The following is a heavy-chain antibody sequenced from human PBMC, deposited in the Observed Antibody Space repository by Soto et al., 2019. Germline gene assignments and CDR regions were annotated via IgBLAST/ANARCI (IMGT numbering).Heavy chain of an antibody. J-gene: IGHJ4*02. Sequence: SETLSLTCAVYGGSFSGYYWSWIRQPPGKGLEWIGEINHSGSTNYNPSLKSRVTISVDTSKNQFSLKLSSVTAADTAVYYCARGRTPKDWGPGTLVTGSS. CDR1: GGSFSGYY. CDR3: ARGRTPKD. CDR2: INHSGST. V-gene: IGHV4-34*01.